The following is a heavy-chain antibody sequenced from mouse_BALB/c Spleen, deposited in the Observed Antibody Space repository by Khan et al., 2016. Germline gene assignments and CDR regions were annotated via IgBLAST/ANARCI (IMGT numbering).Heavy chain of an antibody. CDR1: GYSITSDYA. Sequence: LPASGPGLVKPSQSLSLTCTVTGYSITSDYAWNWLRQFPGNKLEWMGYISYSGSTSYNPSLNSRISITRDTSQNQFFLRLTSVTKEGTATYDCAEELGWVDYWGQGTLVTVSA. CDR2: ISYSGST. V-gene: IGHV3-2*02. D-gene: IGHD4-1*01. J-gene: IGHJ3*01. CDR3: AEELGWVDY.